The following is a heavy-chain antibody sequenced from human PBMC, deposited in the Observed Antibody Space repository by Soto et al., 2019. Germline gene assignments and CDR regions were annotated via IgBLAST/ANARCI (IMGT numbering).Heavy chain of an antibody. CDR1: GFTFSTYG. CDR3: AKNRGSGGDADY. V-gene: IGHV3-30*18. CDR2: ISYDGSNR. Sequence: QVQLVESGGGVVQPGKSLRLSCTASGFTFSTYGMHWVRQAPGKGLEWVAVISYDGSNRYYVDSVKGRFTISRDNSKNTLDLQMNSLRAEDTAVYYCAKNRGSGGDADYWGQGTLVTVSS. D-gene: IGHD3-10*01. J-gene: IGHJ4*02.